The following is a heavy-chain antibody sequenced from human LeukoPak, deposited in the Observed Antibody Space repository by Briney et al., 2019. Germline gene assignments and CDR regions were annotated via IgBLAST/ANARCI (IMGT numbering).Heavy chain of an antibody. J-gene: IGHJ6*02. V-gene: IGHV3-66*01. CDR1: GFTVSSNY. CDR2: IYSGGST. Sequence: PGGSLRLSCAASGFTVSSNYMSWVCQGPGQGMEWVSVIYSGGSTYYADSVKRRFTISRDNSKNTLYLQMNSLRAEDTAVYYCARATGGDDSYYYGMDVWGQGTTVTVSS. D-gene: IGHD5-24*01. CDR3: ARATGGDDSYYYGMDV.